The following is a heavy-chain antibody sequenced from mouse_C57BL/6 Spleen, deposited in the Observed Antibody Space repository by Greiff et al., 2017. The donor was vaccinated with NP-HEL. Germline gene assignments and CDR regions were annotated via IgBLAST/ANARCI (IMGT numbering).Heavy chain of an antibody. Sequence: VKLMESGPGLVAPSQSLSITCTVSGFSLTSYAISWVRQPPGKGLEWLGVICTGGGTNYNSALNSRLSISKDNSKSQVFLKMNSLPTDDTARYYCARNPVIYAMDYWGQGTSVTVSS. CDR3: ARNPVIYAMDY. CDR1: GFSLTSYA. V-gene: IGHV2-9-1*01. CDR2: ICTGGGT. J-gene: IGHJ4*01.